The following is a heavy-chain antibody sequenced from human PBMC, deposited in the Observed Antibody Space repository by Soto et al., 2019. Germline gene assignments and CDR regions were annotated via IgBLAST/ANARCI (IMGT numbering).Heavy chain of an antibody. V-gene: IGHV3-30-3*01. CDR2: MSYDGANI. Sequence: QVQLVESGGGVIQPGRSLRLSCAASGFSFGAYAMFWVRQAPGKGLEWVAAMSYDGANIYYADSVKGRFTISRDNSKNTLYVQMNSPRTEDTAIYYCARDRSGIRGFDYWGQGTLVTVSS. J-gene: IGHJ4*02. CDR1: GFSFGAYA. CDR3: ARDRSGIRGFDY. D-gene: IGHD3-10*01.